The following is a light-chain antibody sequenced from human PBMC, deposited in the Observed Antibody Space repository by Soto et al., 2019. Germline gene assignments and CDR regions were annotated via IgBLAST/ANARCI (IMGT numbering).Light chain of an antibody. Sequence: EIVLTQSPGTLSLSPSETATLSCGASQTVNSDYLAWFQQRPGQAPRLLIFATSRRATDIPDRFSGSGSGTDFTLAIRRLEPEDFAVYYCQHYVSPPITFGQGTRLEIK. J-gene: IGKJ5*01. CDR2: ATS. CDR3: QHYVSPPIT. CDR1: QTVNSDY. V-gene: IGKV3-20*01.